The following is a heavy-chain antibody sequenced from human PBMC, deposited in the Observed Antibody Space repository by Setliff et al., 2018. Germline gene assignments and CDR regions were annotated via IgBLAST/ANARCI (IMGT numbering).Heavy chain of an antibody. D-gene: IGHD3-10*01. CDR3: ARGSRFGTIVYRGDYYLDV. J-gene: IGHJ6*03. CDR2: INTNTGNP. CDR1: GYTFSTYA. V-gene: IGHV7-4-1*02. Sequence: SVNVSCVGSGYTFSTYAIIWMRQAPGQGLEWMGWINTNTGNPSYAQGFTGRFVFSLATSVSTAYLQISCLKAEDTAIYYCARGSRFGTIVYRGDYYLDVWGKGTTVTVSS.